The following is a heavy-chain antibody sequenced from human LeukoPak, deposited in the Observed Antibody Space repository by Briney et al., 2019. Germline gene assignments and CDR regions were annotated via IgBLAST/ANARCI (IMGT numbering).Heavy chain of an antibody. CDR2: INHSGST. CDR1: GGSFSGYY. Sequence: SETLSLTCAVYGGSFSGYYWSWIRQPPGKGLEWIGEINHSGSTNYNPPLKSRVTISVDTSKNQFSLKLSSVTAADTAVYYCARAQGGVGTAMVLNWFDPWGQGTLVTVSS. D-gene: IGHD5-18*01. CDR3: ARAQGGVGTAMVLNWFDP. J-gene: IGHJ5*02. V-gene: IGHV4-34*01.